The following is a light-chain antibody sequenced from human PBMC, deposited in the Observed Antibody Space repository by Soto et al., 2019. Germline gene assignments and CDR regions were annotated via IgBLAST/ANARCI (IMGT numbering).Light chain of an antibody. V-gene: IGKV3-11*01. CDR1: QSVSSY. J-gene: IGKJ1*01. Sequence: EIVLTQSPATLSLSPGERATLXXRASQSVSSYLAWYQQKPGQAPRLXIYDASNRATGIPARFSGSGSGTDFTLTISSLEPEDFAVYYCQQRSNWPRTFGQGTKVDIK. CDR3: QQRSNWPRT. CDR2: DAS.